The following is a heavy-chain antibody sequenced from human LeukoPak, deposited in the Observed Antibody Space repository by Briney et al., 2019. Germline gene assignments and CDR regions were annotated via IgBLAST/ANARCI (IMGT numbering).Heavy chain of an antibody. CDR1: GGSFSGYY. V-gene: IGHV3-72*01. Sequence: LSLTCAVYGGSFSGYYWSWIRQPPGKGLEWVGRTRNKANSYTTEYAASVKGRFTISRDDSDNSLYLQMNSLKTEDTAVYYCARGVGGFDYWGQGTLVTVSS. D-gene: IGHD1-26*01. CDR2: TRNKANSYTT. CDR3: ARGVGGFDY. J-gene: IGHJ4*02.